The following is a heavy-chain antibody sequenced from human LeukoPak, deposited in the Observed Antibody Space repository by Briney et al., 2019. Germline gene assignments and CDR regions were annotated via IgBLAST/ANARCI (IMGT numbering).Heavy chain of an antibody. J-gene: IGHJ4*02. CDR3: ARAVGPGTVDY. CDR2: INEDGSEV. CDR1: GFTFSSYW. Sequence: GGSLRLSCAASGFTFSSYWMSWVRQAPGKGLEWVANINEDGSEVYYVDSVKGRFTISRDNAKNSLYLQMSSLRAEDTAVYYCARAVGPGTVDYWGQGTLVTVSS. V-gene: IGHV3-7*01. D-gene: IGHD1-1*01.